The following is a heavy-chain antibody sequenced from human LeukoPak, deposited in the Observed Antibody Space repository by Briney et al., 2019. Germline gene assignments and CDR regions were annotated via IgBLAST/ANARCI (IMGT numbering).Heavy chain of an antibody. Sequence: GGSLRLSCAASGFTFSSYWMHWVRQAPGKGLVWVSRINSDGSTTTYADSVKGRFTISRDNAKNSLYLQMNSLRAEDTALYYCAKDMFGSSSWFDYWGQGTLVTVSS. D-gene: IGHD6-13*01. V-gene: IGHV3-74*01. CDR2: INSDGSTT. CDR1: GFTFSSYW. CDR3: AKDMFGSSSWFDY. J-gene: IGHJ4*02.